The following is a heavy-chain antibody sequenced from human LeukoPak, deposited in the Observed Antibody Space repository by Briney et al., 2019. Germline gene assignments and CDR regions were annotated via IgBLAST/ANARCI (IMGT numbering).Heavy chain of an antibody. V-gene: IGHV3-64*01. CDR1: GYTFSSYA. CDR3: ARGPAFWSGYYTTYYYYYGMDV. Sequence: GGSLRLSCAASGYTFSSYAMHWVRQAPGKGLEYVSAISSNGGSTYYANSVKGRFPISKDNSKNTLYLQMGSLGAEDMAVYYCARGPAFWSGYYTTYYYYYGMDVWGQGTTVTVSS. D-gene: IGHD3-3*01. J-gene: IGHJ6*02. CDR2: ISSNGGST.